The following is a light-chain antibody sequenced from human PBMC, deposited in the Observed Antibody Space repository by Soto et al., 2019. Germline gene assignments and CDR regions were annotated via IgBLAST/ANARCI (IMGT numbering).Light chain of an antibody. CDR1: QAIGND. CDR3: LQDYNYPLT. V-gene: IGKV1-6*01. J-gene: IGKJ2*01. CDR2: AAS. Sequence: AIQMTQSPSSLSASVGDGVTITCRASQAIGNDLTWYQQKPGKAPNLLIFAASSLQSGVPSRFSGSGSGTDFTLTISSLQPEDFATYYCLQDYNYPLTFGQGTKLEIK.